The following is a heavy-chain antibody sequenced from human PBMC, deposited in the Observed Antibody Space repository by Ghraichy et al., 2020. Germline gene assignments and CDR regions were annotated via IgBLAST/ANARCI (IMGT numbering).Heavy chain of an antibody. Sequence: GGSLRLSCAASGFTFSYYGMNWVRQAPGKGLEWVATISGGSTYIFYADSVKGRFTISRDNSKNSLYLQMSSLRADDTAVYYCARGRRCSSSIGHTSESWGQGTLVTVSS. CDR1: GFTFSYYG. CDR2: ISGGSTYI. CDR3: ARGRRCSSSIGHTSES. D-gene: IGHD2-2*01. V-gene: IGHV3-21*01. J-gene: IGHJ4*02.